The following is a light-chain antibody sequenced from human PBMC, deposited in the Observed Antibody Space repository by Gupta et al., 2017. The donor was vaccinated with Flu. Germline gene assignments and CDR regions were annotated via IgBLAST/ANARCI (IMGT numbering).Light chain of an antibody. CDR2: SDS. Sequence: QSVLTQPPSASGTPGQTVTISCSGSSSNIGSNVVNWYQQLPGTAPKLLIYSDSQRPSGVPDRFSGSKSGTPSSLAISGLQSEDEADYYCAAWDDSLKGYVFGTGTDVTAL. J-gene: IGLJ1*01. V-gene: IGLV1-44*01. CDR1: SSNIGSNV. CDR3: AAWDDSLKGYV.